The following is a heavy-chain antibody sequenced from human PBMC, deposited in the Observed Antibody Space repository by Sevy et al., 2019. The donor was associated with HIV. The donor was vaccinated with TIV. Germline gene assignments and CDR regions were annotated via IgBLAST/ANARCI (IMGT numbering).Heavy chain of an antibody. CDR1: GFTFGSHA. V-gene: IGHV3-30*03. CDR3: ARDSGYSINWYPAY. CDR2: ISYDGSYE. J-gene: IGHJ4*02. Sequence: GGSLRLSCATSGFTFGSHAMHWVRQAPGKGLQWVAVISYDGSYESYGDSVKGRFTISRDDSKNTLYLQMNSLRPEDTAVYYCARDSGYSINWYPAYWGLGTLVTVSS. D-gene: IGHD6-13*01.